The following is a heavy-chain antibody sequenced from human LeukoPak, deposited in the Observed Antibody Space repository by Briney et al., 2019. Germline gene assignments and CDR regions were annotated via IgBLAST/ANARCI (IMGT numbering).Heavy chain of an antibody. CDR2: IYYSGST. D-gene: IGHD3-3*01. J-gene: IGHJ4*02. CDR3: QSRFLEWLLDY. CDR1: GGSISSNNYY. Sequence: SETLSLTCTVSGGSISSNNYYWGWIRQPPGKGLEWIGNIYYSGSTYYNPSLKSRVSISVDTSRNQFSLKLSSVTAADTAVYYCQSRFLEWLLDYWGQGTLVTVSS. V-gene: IGHV4-39*01.